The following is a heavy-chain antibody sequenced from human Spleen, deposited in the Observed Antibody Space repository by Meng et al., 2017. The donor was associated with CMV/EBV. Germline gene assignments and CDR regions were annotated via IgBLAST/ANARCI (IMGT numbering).Heavy chain of an antibody. J-gene: IGHJ4*02. Sequence: GESLKISCAASGFPFSAYALNWVRQAPGKGLEWVSYISSSSTTIHYADSVKGRFTISRDNAKDSLYLQMNSLRAEDTAVYYCAGLAYCGGDCYSDYWGQGTLVTVSS. V-gene: IGHV3-48*04. CDR2: ISSSSTTI. D-gene: IGHD2-21*01. CDR1: GFPFSAYA. CDR3: AGLAYCGGDCYSDY.